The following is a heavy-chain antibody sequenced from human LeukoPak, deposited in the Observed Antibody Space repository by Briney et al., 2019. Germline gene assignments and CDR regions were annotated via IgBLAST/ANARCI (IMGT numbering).Heavy chain of an antibody. Sequence: ASVKVSCKASGYTFTNYYIHWVRQAPGQGLEWMGIIDPSGGSRSYAQKFQGRVTITRDTSTSTVYMELSSLRSEDTAVYYCARDKSGTTQGDSDYWAREPWSPSPQ. J-gene: IGHJ4*02. D-gene: IGHD1-1*01. V-gene: IGHV1-46*01. CDR1: GYTFTNYY. CDR3: ARDKSGTTQGDSDY. CDR2: IDPSGGSR.